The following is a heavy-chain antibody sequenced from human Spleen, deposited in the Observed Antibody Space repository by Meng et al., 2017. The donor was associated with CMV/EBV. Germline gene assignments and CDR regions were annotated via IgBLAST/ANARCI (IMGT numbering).Heavy chain of an antibody. D-gene: IGHD2-2*01. J-gene: IGHJ6*02. V-gene: IGHV3-74*01. Sequence: GGSLRLSCAASGFTFSNYAVTWVRQAPGKGLVWVSRINSDGSSTSYADSVKGRFTISRDNAKNTLYLQMNSLRAEDTAVYYCARDPRRTYCSSTSCYGLGYYYGMDVWGQGTTVTVSS. CDR3: ARDPRRTYCSSTSCYGLGYYYGMDV. CDR2: INSDGSST. CDR1: GFTFSNYA.